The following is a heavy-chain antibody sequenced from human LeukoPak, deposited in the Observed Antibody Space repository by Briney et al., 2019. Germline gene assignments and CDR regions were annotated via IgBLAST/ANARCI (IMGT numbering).Heavy chain of an antibody. CDR2: ISSSSSYI. D-gene: IGHD5-18*01. CDR3: TRYPQRGYSYGSYVYFDY. V-gene: IGHV3-21*01. Sequence: GGSLRLSCAASGFTFSSYSMNWVRQAPGKGLEWVSSISSSSSYIYYADSVKGRFTISRGNAKNSLYLQMNSLRAEDTAVYYCTRYPQRGYSYGSYVYFDYWGQGTLVTVSS. CDR1: GFTFSSYS. J-gene: IGHJ4*02.